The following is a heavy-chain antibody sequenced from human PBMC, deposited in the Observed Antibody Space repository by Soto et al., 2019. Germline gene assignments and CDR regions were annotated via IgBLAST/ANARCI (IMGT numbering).Heavy chain of an antibody. CDR2: INHSGST. Sequence: SETLSLTCAVYGGSFSGYYWSWIRQPPGKGLEWIGEINHSGSTNYNPSLKSRVTISVDTSKNQFSLKLSSVTAADTAVYYCARGHCSSTSCYIWNWFDPWGQGTLVTVSS. D-gene: IGHD2-2*02. CDR3: ARGHCSSTSCYIWNWFDP. CDR1: GGSFSGYY. V-gene: IGHV4-34*01. J-gene: IGHJ5*02.